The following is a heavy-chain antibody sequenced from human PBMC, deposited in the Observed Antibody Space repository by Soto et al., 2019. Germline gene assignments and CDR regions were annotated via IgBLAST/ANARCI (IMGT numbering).Heavy chain of an antibody. V-gene: IGHV3-15*07. CDR2: IKSKTDGGTT. Sequence: GGSLGLSCAASGFTFSNAWMYWVRQAPGKGLEWVGRIKSKTDGGTTDYAAPVKGRFTISRDDSKNTLYLKMNSLKTEESAVYYCITQGHGLWFGELFTDYWGQGTLVTVSS. CDR3: ITQGHGLWFGELFTDY. CDR1: GFTFSNAW. D-gene: IGHD3-10*01. J-gene: IGHJ4*02.